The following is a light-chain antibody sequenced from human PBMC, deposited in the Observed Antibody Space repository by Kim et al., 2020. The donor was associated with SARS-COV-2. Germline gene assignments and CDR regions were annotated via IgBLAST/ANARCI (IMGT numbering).Light chain of an antibody. CDR1: RSHRSTS. CDR2: GAS. J-gene: IGKJ1*01. Sequence: PGHRATTPCRASRSHRSTSVAWYQQKAGQAPRLLSYGASTRATGVPDRFSGSGSGADFTLTISRLQPEDSAVYHCHQYDKAPRTFGQGTKVDIK. V-gene: IGKV3-20*01. CDR3: HQYDKAPRT.